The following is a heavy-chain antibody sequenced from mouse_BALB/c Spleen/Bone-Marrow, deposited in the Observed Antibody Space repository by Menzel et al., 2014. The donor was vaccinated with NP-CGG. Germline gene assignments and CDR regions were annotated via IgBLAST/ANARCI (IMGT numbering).Heavy chain of an antibody. V-gene: IGHV4-2*02. J-gene: IGHJ2*01. CDR3: ARLRYYGYFAY. CDR2: INPGSSTI. CDR1: GFDFSRYW. Sequence: EVQLVESGGGLVQPGGSLILSCAASGFDFSRYWMSWARQAPGKGQEWIGEINPGSSTINYAPSLKDKFIISRDNAKKTLYLQMSKVRSEDTALYYCARLRYYGYFAYWGQGTTLTVSS. D-gene: IGHD1-1*01.